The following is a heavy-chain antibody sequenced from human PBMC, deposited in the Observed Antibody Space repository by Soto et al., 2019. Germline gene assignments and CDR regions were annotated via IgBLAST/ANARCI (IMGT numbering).Heavy chain of an antibody. D-gene: IGHD1-26*01. J-gene: IGHJ5*02. CDR3: ARARSAGGIYDWFDP. CDR1: GGSISSGGYY. CDR2: MYYSGST. V-gene: IGHV4-31*03. Sequence: SETLSLTCTVSGGSISSGGYYWSWICQHPGKGLEWIGFMYYSGSTYYNPSLKSRANISVDTSKNQFSLKLSSVTAADTAVYYCARARSAGGIYDWFDPWGQGTLVTVS.